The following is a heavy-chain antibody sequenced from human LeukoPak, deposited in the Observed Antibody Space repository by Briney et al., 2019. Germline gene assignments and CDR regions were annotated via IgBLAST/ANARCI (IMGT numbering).Heavy chain of an antibody. CDR2: ITYDGSNK. CDR3: AKGWGGYIYGYYFDY. Sequence: PGRSLRLSCAASGFIFSSYGMHWVGQAPGKGLEWVAVITYDGSNKYYADSVKGRLTISRDNSKNTLYLQMNSLRAEDTAVYYCAKGWGGYIYGYYFDYWGQGTLVTVSS. CDR1: GFIFSSYG. J-gene: IGHJ4*02. V-gene: IGHV3-30*18. D-gene: IGHD5-18*01.